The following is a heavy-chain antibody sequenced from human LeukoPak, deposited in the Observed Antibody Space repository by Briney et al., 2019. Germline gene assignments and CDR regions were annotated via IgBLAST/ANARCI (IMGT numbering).Heavy chain of an antibody. CDR3: ARGYSRAAFDI. D-gene: IGHD2-15*01. Sequence: PGGSLRLSCAASGFTFRNYLMNWVRQAPGKGLEWVSFISSTGGTIYYADSVKGRFTVSRDNDKNSPFLQMNNVRADDTALYYCARGYSRAAFDIWGQGTVVAVSS. CDR1: GFTFRNYL. CDR2: ISSTGGTI. V-gene: IGHV3-48*01. J-gene: IGHJ3*02.